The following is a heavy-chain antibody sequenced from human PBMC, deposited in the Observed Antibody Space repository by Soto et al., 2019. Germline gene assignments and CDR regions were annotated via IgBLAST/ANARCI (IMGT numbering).Heavy chain of an antibody. D-gene: IGHD3-22*01. CDR1: GYSFTSYW. V-gene: IGHV5-51*01. Sequence: PGESLKISCKGSGYSFTSYWIGWVRQMPGKGLEWMGIIYPGDSDTRYSPSFQGQVTISADKSISTAYLQWSSLKASDTAMYYCARQAEDYYDSSGKVYYGMDVWGQGTTVTVSS. CDR2: IYPGDSDT. J-gene: IGHJ6*02. CDR3: ARQAEDYYDSSGKVYYGMDV.